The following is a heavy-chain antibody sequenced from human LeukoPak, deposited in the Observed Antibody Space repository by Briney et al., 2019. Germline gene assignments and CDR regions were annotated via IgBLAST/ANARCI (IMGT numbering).Heavy chain of an antibody. J-gene: IGHJ6*03. CDR2: IYYSGST. CDR1: GGSISSSSYY. V-gene: IGHV4-39*07. Sequence: PSETLSLTCTVSGGSISSSSYYWGWIRQPPGKGLEWIGSIYYSGSTYYNPSLKSRVTISVDTSKNQFSLKLSSVTAADTAVYYCARAVGASYYYYYYMDVWGKGTTVTVSS. D-gene: IGHD1-26*01. CDR3: ARAVGASYYYYYYMDV.